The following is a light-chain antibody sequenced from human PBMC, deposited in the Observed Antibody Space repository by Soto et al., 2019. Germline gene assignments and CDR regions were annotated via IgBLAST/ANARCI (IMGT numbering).Light chain of an antibody. CDR3: QQYGSSPPIT. V-gene: IGKV3-20*01. Sequence: EIVLTQSPGTLSLSPGERATLSCRASQTISSSYSAWYQQKPGRAPRLLIYGASSRATGIPDRFSGSGSGADFTLTINRLEPEDFALYYCQQYGSSPPITSGQGTRLEIK. J-gene: IGKJ5*01. CDR1: QTISSSY. CDR2: GAS.